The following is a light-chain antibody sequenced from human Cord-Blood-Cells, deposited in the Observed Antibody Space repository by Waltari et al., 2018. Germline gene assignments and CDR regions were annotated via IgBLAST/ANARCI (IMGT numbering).Light chain of an antibody. CDR2: DVS. V-gene: IGLV2-11*01. J-gene: IGLJ2*01. CDR1: SSYVGGFTY. CDR3: CSYAGSYVV. Sequence: QSALTQPRSVSGSPGQSVPIPCTGTSSYVGGFTYVSWYQQHPGKAPKLMIYDVSKRPSGVPDRFSGSKSGNTASLTISGLQAEDEADYYCCSYAGSYVVFGGGTKLTVL.